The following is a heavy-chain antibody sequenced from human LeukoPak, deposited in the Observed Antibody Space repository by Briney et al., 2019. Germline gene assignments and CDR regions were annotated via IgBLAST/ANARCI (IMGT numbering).Heavy chain of an antibody. Sequence: TGGSLRLSCAASGFTFNTYAMTWVRQAPGKGLEWVSGIIGSGGSTYYADSVKGRFTISRDNSMNTLSLQMNSLRAQDTAVYYCVPRWTSGSKVLFDSWGQGTLVTVSS. V-gene: IGHV3-23*01. CDR2: IIGSGGST. CDR1: GFTFNTYA. J-gene: IGHJ4*02. CDR3: VPRWTSGSKVLFDS. D-gene: IGHD6-19*01.